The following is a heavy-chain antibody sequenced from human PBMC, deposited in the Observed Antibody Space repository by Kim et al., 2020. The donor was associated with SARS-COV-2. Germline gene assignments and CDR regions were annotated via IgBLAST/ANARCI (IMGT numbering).Heavy chain of an antibody. D-gene: IGHD3-3*01. CDR3: TRCLWDDFWSGYYSDY. V-gene: IGHV3-49*03. CDR1: GFTFGDYA. J-gene: IGHJ4*02. Sequence: GGSLRLSCTASGFTFGDYAMSWFRQAPGKGLEWVGFIRSKAYGGTTEYAASVKGRFTISRDDSKSIAYLQMNSLKTEATAVYYCTRCLWDDFWSGYYSDYWGQGTLVTVSS. CDR2: IRSKAYGGTT.